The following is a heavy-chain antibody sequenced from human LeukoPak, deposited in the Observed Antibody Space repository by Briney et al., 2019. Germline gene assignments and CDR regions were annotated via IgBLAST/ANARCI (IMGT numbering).Heavy chain of an antibody. Sequence: PGGSLRLSCAASGFTFSSYSMNWVRQAPGKGLEWVSYISSSSSTIYYADSVKGRFTISRDNAKNSLYLQMNSLRDEDTAVYYCARDGIMITFGGEVPYYFDYWGQGTLVAVSS. V-gene: IGHV3-48*02. D-gene: IGHD3-16*01. CDR3: ARDGIMITFGGEVPYYFDY. CDR1: GFTFSSYS. CDR2: ISSSSSTI. J-gene: IGHJ4*02.